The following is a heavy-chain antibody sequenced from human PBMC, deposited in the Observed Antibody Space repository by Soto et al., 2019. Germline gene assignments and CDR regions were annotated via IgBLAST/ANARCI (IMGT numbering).Heavy chain of an antibody. Sequence: PGGSLRLSCAASGFTFSGSAMHWVRQASGKGLEWVGRIRSKADSYATVYAASVKGRFTISRDDSKNTAYLQMNSLKTGDTAVYYCTRGYFANYDFWSPRVSMDVWGQGTTVTVSS. V-gene: IGHV3-73*01. CDR3: TRGYFANYDFWSPRVSMDV. J-gene: IGHJ6*02. D-gene: IGHD3-3*01. CDR1: GFTFSGSA. CDR2: IRSKADSYAT.